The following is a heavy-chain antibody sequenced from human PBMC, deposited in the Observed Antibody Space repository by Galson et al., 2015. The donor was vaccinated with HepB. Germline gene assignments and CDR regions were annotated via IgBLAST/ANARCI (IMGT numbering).Heavy chain of an antibody. CDR1: GFTFSSYS. Sequence: SLRLSCAASGFTFSSYSMNWVRQAPGKGLEWVSSISSSSSYIYYADSVKGRLTISRDNAKNSLYLQMNSLRAEDTAVYYCARESRYCSSTSCSFDYWGQGTLVTVSS. CDR3: ARESRYCSSTSCSFDY. J-gene: IGHJ4*02. CDR2: ISSSSSYI. V-gene: IGHV3-21*01. D-gene: IGHD2-2*01.